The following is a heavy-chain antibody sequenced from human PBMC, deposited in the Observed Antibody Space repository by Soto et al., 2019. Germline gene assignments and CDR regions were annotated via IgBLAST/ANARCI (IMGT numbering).Heavy chain of an antibody. Sequence: GGSLRLSCAASGFTFSSYWMSWVRPAPGKGLEWVANIKQDGSEKYYVDSVKGRFTISRDNAKNSLYLQMNSLRAEDTAVYYCARDKGYYDSSGYYYYYGMDVWGQGTTVTVSS. V-gene: IGHV3-7*01. CDR2: IKQDGSEK. CDR3: ARDKGYYDSSGYYYYYGMDV. CDR1: GFTFSSYW. J-gene: IGHJ6*02. D-gene: IGHD3-22*01.